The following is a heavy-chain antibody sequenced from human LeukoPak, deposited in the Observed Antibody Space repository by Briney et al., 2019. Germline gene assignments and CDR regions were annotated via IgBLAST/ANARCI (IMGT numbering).Heavy chain of an antibody. D-gene: IGHD3-9*01. CDR3: AKDPGYDILTGYIPGFDY. J-gene: IGHJ4*02. CDR2: ISGSGGST. CDR1: GFTFSSYA. V-gene: IGHV3-23*01. Sequence: GXXLXLSCAASGFTFSSYAMSWVRQAPGKGLEWVSAISGSGGSTYYADSVKGRFTISRDNSKNTLYLQMNSLRAEDTAVYYCAKDPGYDILTGYIPGFDYWGQGTLVTVSS.